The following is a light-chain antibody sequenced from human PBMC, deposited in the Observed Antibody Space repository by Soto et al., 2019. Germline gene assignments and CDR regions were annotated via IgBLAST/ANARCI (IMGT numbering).Light chain of an antibody. J-gene: IGLJ2*01. V-gene: IGLV2-8*01. CDR3: SSYAASNNFHFV. CDR2: EVT. CDR1: SSDVGGYNY. Sequence: QSALTQPPSASGSPGQSVTISCTGTSSDVGGYNYVSWYQQYPGRAPKLMIYEVTKRPSGVPDRFSGSKSGNTASLTVSGLQAEDEADYYGSSYAASNNFHFVFGGGTQLTVL.